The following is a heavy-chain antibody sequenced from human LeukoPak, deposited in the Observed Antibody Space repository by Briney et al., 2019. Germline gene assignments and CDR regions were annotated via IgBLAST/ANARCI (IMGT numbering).Heavy chain of an antibody. Sequence: SETLPLTCAVSGGSISSGGYSWSWIRQPPGKGLEWIGYIYHSGSTYYNPSLKSRVTISVDRSKNQFSLKLSSVTAADTAVYYCARGGMATIMAFDIWGQGTMVTVSS. CDR1: GGSISSGGYS. CDR3: ARGGMATIMAFDI. J-gene: IGHJ3*02. V-gene: IGHV4-30-2*01. D-gene: IGHD5-24*01. CDR2: IYHSGST.